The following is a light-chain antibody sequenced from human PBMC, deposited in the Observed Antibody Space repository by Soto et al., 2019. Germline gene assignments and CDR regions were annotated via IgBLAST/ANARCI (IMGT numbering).Light chain of an antibody. V-gene: IGKV3-15*01. J-gene: IGKJ2*01. Sequence: EIVMTQSPATLSVSPGERATLSCRASQSLSRNLAWYQQQPGQAPRLLIYDASTRATGIPARFSGSGSANAFPLTIDSLPSEDFAVYYCQQYEDSAYTFGQGTKLEIK. CDR2: DAS. CDR1: QSLSRN. CDR3: QQYEDSAYT.